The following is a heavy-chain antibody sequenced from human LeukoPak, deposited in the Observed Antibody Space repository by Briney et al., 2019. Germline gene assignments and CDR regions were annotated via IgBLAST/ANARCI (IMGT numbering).Heavy chain of an antibody. CDR3: ARDRARSYYYDSSGYYSPFDY. D-gene: IGHD3-22*01. CDR1: GFTFSTSA. CDR2: IHFDGNVK. Sequence: GGSLRLSCAASGFTFSTSAMHWVRQAPGKGLAWVSLIHFDGNVKNYADSVKGRFTISRDNSKNTLYLQMNSLRAEDTAVYYCARDRARSYYYDSSGYYSPFDYWGQGTLVTVSS. V-gene: IGHV3-30*02. J-gene: IGHJ4*02.